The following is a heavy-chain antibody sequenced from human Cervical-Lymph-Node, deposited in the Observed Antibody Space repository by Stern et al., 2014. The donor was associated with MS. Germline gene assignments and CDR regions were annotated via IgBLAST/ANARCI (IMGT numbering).Heavy chain of an antibody. Sequence: VQLVESGAEVKKPGASVKVSCKASGYTFTSYDINWVRQATGPGLEWMGWMNPNSGNTGYAQKFQGRVTMTRNTSISTAYMELSSLRSEDTAVYYCARDCKLRRFGSRGWFDPWGQGTLVTVSS. D-gene: IGHD3-10*01. J-gene: IGHJ5*02. CDR2: MNPNSGNT. V-gene: IGHV1-8*01. CDR1: GYTFTSYD. CDR3: ARDCKLRRFGSRGWFDP.